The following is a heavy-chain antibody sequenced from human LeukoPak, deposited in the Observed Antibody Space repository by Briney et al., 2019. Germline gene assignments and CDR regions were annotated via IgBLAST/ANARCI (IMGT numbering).Heavy chain of an antibody. CDR3: ARDTTRESFDY. CDR1: GYSFTTYA. CDR2: INTNTGNP. Sequence: GASVKVSCKASGYSFTTYAMNWVRQAPGQGLEWMGWINTNTGNPTYAQGFTGRFVFSLDTSVSTAYLQITSLKAEDTAAYYCARDTTRESFDYWGQGTLVTVSS. J-gene: IGHJ4*02. D-gene: IGHD1-1*01. V-gene: IGHV7-4-1*02.